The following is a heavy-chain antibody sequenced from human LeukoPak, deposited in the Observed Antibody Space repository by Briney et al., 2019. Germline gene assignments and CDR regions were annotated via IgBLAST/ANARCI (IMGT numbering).Heavy chain of an antibody. CDR2: IIPIFDTA. V-gene: IGHV1-69*13. J-gene: IGHJ4*02. D-gene: IGHD3-9*01. CDR3: ASGGPRVGDHYDILTGYYNPFDY. Sequence: GASVKVSCKASGGTFSSYAFNWVRQAPGQGLEWMGGIIPIFDTANYAQKFQDRVTITADESTSTAYMELSSLRSEDTAVYYCASGGPRVGDHYDILTGYYNPFDYWGQGTLVTVSS. CDR1: GGTFSSYA.